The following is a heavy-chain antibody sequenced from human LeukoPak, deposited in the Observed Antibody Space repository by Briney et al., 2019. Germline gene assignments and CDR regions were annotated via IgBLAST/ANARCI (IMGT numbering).Heavy chain of an antibody. CDR1: GFTFSSYA. V-gene: IGHV3-30*04. Sequence: AGGSLRLSCAASGFTFSSYAMHWVRQAPGKGREWVAVISYDGSNKYYADSVKGRFTISRDNSKNTLYLQMNSLRAEDTAVYYCARERYYDILTGPVQRHYYGMDVWGKGTTVTVSS. CDR3: ARERYYDILTGPVQRHYYGMDV. D-gene: IGHD3-9*01. CDR2: ISYDGSNK. J-gene: IGHJ6*04.